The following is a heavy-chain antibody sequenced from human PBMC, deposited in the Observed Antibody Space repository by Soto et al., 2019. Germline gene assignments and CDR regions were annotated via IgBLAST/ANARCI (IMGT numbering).Heavy chain of an antibody. CDR1: GFTFRDYS. CDR2: ISYSLVTI. Sequence: EVQLVESGGGLVQPGGSLRLSCAASGFTFRDYSMNWVRQAPGKGLEWISYISYSLVTIHYADSVKGRFTGSRDNAKNSLFLQMNSLRAEDTAVYYCARAQGGNWTGNDHWGQGTLVTVSS. CDR3: ARAQGGNWTGNDH. D-gene: IGHD2-15*01. V-gene: IGHV3-48*01. J-gene: IGHJ4*02.